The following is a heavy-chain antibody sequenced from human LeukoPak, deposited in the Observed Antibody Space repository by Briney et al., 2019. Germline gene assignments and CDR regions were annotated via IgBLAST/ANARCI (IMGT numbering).Heavy chain of an antibody. D-gene: IGHD2-15*01. V-gene: IGHV4-38-2*02. CDR3: AREGRIVCSGGSCYFDY. CDR1: GYSISSGYY. CDR2: IYHSGST. J-gene: IGHJ4*02. Sequence: SETLSLTCAVSGYSISSGYYWGWIRQPPGKGLEWIGIIYHSGSTYYNPSLKSRVTISVDTSKNQFSLKLSSVTAADTAVYYCAREGRIVCSGGSCYFDYWGQGTLVTVSS.